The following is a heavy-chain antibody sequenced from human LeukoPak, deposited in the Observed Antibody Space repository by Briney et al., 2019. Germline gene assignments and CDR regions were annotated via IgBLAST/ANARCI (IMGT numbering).Heavy chain of an antibody. Sequence: SETLSLTCTVSGGSVSSGSYYWNWIRQPPGKGLEYIGYVSDSGSTNYNPSLKSRVTISVDTSKNQFPLKLTSVTAADTAVYYCARDILRNDGYNYDSWGQGTLVTVSS. CDR2: VSDSGST. D-gene: IGHD5-24*01. J-gene: IGHJ5*01. V-gene: IGHV4-61*01. CDR1: GGSVSSGSYY. CDR3: ARDILRNDGYNYDS.